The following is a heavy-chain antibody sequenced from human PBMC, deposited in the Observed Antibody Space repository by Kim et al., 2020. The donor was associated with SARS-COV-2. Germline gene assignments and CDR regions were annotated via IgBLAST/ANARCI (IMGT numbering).Heavy chain of an antibody. Sequence: SETLSLTCTVSGGSISSSSYYWGWIRQPPGKGLEWIGSIYYSGSTYYNPSLKSRVTISVDTSKNQFSLKLSSVTAADTAVYYCASHTLGINYDSSGYFDYWGQGTLVTVSS. J-gene: IGHJ4*02. D-gene: IGHD3-22*01. CDR1: GGSISSSSYY. V-gene: IGHV4-39*01. CDR2: IYYSGST. CDR3: ASHTLGINYDSSGYFDY.